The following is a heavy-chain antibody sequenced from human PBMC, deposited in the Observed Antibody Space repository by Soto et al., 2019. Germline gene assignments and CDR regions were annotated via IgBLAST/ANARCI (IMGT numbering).Heavy chain of an antibody. Sequence: ASVKVSCKASGYTFTSYAMHWVRQAPGQRLEWMGWINAGNGNTKYSQKFQGRVTITRDTSASTAYMELSSLRSEDTAVYYCARDRYSSGWYLRKVDYWGQGTLVTVS. J-gene: IGHJ4*02. CDR2: INAGNGNT. CDR1: GYTFTSYA. CDR3: ARDRYSSGWYLRKVDY. D-gene: IGHD6-19*01. V-gene: IGHV1-3*01.